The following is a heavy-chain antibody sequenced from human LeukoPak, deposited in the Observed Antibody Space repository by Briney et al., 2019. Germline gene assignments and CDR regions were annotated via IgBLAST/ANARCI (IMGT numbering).Heavy chain of an antibody. CDR2: IRSKANSYAT. CDR1: GFTFSGSA. J-gene: IGHJ4*02. Sequence: GGSLRLSCAASGFTFSGSAMHWVRQASGNGLEWVGRIRSKANSYATAYAASVKGRFTISRDDSKNTAYLQMNSLKTEDTAVYYCTRPYYHDSSGYYDHDYWGQGTLVTVSS. CDR3: TRPYYHDSSGYYDHDY. D-gene: IGHD3-22*01. V-gene: IGHV3-73*01.